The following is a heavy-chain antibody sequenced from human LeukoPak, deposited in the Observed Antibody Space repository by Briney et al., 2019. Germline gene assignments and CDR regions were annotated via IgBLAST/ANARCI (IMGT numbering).Heavy chain of an antibody. CDR1: GFTISSNY. Sequence: GGPLRLSCAASGFTISSNYMNWVRQAPGKGQEWVSIIYSGGSTYYADSVKGRFTISRDNSKNTLYLQMNSLRAEDTAVYYCARQEVVEDTFDIWGQGTMVTVSS. CDR2: IYSGGST. CDR3: ARQEVVEDTFDI. J-gene: IGHJ3*02. V-gene: IGHV3-53*01. D-gene: IGHD2-15*01.